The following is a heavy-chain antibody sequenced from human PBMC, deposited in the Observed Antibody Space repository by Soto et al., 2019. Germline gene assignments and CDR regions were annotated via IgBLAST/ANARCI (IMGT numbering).Heavy chain of an antibody. CDR1: GYTFTGYY. CDR3: ARGSDYYGVYGGHFDY. Sequence: ASVKVSCKASGYTFTGYYMHWVRQAPGQGLEWMGWINPNSGGTNYAQKFQGWVTMTRDTSISTAYMELSRLRSDDTAVYYCARGSDYYGVYGGHFDYWGQGTLVTVSS. D-gene: IGHD4-17*01. V-gene: IGHV1-2*04. J-gene: IGHJ4*02. CDR2: INPNSGGT.